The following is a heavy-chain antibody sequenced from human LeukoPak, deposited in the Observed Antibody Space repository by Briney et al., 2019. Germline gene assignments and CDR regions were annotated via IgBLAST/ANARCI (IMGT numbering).Heavy chain of an antibody. V-gene: IGHV3-21*01. CDR2: ISSSSSYI. Sequence: GGSLRLSCAASGFTFSSYSMNWVRQAPGKGLEWVSSISSSSSYIYYADSVKGRFTISRDNAKNSLYLQMNSLRAEDTAVYYCARGGDYGDREADYWGQGTLVTVSS. CDR1: GFTFSSYS. J-gene: IGHJ4*02. D-gene: IGHD4-17*01. CDR3: ARGGDYGDREADY.